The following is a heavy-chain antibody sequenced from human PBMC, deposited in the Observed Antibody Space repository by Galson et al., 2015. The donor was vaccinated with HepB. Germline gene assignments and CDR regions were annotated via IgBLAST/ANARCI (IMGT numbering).Heavy chain of an antibody. V-gene: IGHV4-59*01. Sequence: LSLTCTVSGGSISSYYWSWIRQPPGKGLEWIGYIYYSGITNYNPSLKSRVTISVDTSKNQFSLKLSSVTAADTAVYYCARAEIRLGYCSGGSCPDAFDIWGQGTMVTVSS. CDR2: IYYSGIT. D-gene: IGHD2-15*01. J-gene: IGHJ3*02. CDR1: GGSISSYY. CDR3: ARAEIRLGYCSGGSCPDAFDI.